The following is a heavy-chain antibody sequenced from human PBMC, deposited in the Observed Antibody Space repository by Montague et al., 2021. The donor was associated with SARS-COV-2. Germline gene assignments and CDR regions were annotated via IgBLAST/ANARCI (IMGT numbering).Heavy chain of an antibody. J-gene: IGHJ4*02. D-gene: IGHD3-10*01. CDR3: ARDGGSGSYYVSFDY. CDR2: ISYDGSNK. CDR1: GFTFSSHA. V-gene: IGHV3-30*04. Sequence: SLRLSCAASGFTFSSHAMHWVRQAPGKGLEWVAIISYDGSNKYYADSVEGRFTISRDNSKNTLYLQMNSLRAEDTAVYYCARDGGSGSYYVSFDYWGQGTLVTVSS.